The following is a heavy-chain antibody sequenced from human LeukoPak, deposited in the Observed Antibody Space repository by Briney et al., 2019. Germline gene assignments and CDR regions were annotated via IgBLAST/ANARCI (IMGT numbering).Heavy chain of an antibody. Sequence: SETLSLTCAVSGGSFSGYYWTWIRQPPGKGLEWIGEINHSGSTNYNPSLKSRVTISVDTSKNQFSLKLSSVTAADTAVYYCARVPRGYSSGWSRWGWFDPWGQGTLVTVSS. J-gene: IGHJ5*02. D-gene: IGHD6-19*01. CDR2: INHSGST. CDR3: ARVPRGYSSGWSRWGWFDP. V-gene: IGHV4-34*01. CDR1: GGSFSGYY.